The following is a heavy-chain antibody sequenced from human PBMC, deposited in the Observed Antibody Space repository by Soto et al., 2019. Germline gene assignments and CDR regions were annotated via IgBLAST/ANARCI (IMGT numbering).Heavy chain of an antibody. V-gene: IGHV4-39*01. Sequence: SETLSLTCTVSGGSISSSSYYWGWIRQPPGKGLEWIGSIYYSGSTYYNPSLKSRVTISVDTSKNQFSLKLSSVTAADTAVYYCARRAFYCYDSSGYYSYYFDYWGQGTLVTVSS. CDR2: IYYSGST. CDR1: GGSISSSSYY. CDR3: ARRAFYCYDSSGYYSYYFDY. D-gene: IGHD3-22*01. J-gene: IGHJ4*02.